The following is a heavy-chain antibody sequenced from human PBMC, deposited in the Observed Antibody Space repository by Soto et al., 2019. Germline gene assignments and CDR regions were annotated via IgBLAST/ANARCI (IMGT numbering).Heavy chain of an antibody. Sequence: GGSLRLSCAASGFTFSSYWMSWVRQAPGKGLEWVANIKQDGSEKYYVDSVKGRFTISRDNAKNSLYLQMNSLRAEDTAVYYCAKPSTWTGRDWFDPWGQGTLVTVSS. CDR1: GFTFSSYW. CDR3: AKPSTWTGRDWFDP. V-gene: IGHV3-7*03. J-gene: IGHJ5*02. D-gene: IGHD5-12*01. CDR2: IKQDGSEK.